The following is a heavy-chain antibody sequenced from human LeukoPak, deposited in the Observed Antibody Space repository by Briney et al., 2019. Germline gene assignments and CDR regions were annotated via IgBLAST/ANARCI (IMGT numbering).Heavy chain of an antibody. Sequence: ASVKVSCKASGYTFTSYYMHWVRQAPGQGLEWMGIINPSGGSTSYAQKFQGRVTMTTDISTSTAYMELRSLRSDDTAVYYCARVGVVVLANWFDPWGQGTLVTVSS. CDR3: ARVGVVVLANWFDP. CDR1: GYTFTSYY. V-gene: IGHV1-46*01. D-gene: IGHD2-2*01. CDR2: INPSGGST. J-gene: IGHJ5*02.